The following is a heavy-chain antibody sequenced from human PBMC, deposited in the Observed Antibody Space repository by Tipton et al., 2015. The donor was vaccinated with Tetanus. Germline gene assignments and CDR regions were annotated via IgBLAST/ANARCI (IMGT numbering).Heavy chain of an antibody. CDR1: GYRFTSYW. CDR2: TYPGDSDT. Sequence: VQLGQSGAEVKKPGESLKISCKGSGYRFTSYWIGWVRQMHGKGLERMGITYPGDSDTRYSPSFQGQVTLSAEKSTSTAFLQWTSLKASDPAMYYCARPDCGDSPFDYWGQGTLVTVSS. CDR3: ARPDCGDSPFDY. J-gene: IGHJ4*02. D-gene: IGHD4-17*01. V-gene: IGHV5-51*01.